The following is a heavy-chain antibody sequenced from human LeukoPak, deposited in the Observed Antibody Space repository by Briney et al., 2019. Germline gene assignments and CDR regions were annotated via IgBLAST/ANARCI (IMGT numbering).Heavy chain of an antibody. CDR2: ISSSRSYI. CDR3: ARGGGEGDYDGSDLPLDY. Sequence: GGSLRLFCAASGFTFSSHSMNWVRQAPGKGLEWVSSISSSRSYIYYADSVRGRFTISRDNAKNSLYLRMNSLRAEDTAVYYCARGGGEGDYDGSDLPLDYWGQGTLVTVSS. V-gene: IGHV3-21*01. CDR1: GFTFSSHS. D-gene: IGHD3-22*01. J-gene: IGHJ4*02.